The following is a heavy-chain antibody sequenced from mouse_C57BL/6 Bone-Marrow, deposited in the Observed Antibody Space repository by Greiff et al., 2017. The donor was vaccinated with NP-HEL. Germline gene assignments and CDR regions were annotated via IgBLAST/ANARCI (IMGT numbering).Heavy chain of an antibody. V-gene: IGHV1-80*01. Sequence: QVQLKQSGAELVKPGASVKISCKASGYAFSSYWMNWVKQRPGKGLEWIGQIYPGDGDTNYNGKFKGKATLTADKSSSTAYMQLSSLTSEDSAVYFCARSPLLLLLAMDYWGQGTSVTVSS. CDR1: GYAFSSYW. D-gene: IGHD1-1*01. CDR2: IYPGDGDT. J-gene: IGHJ4*01. CDR3: ARSPLLLLLAMDY.